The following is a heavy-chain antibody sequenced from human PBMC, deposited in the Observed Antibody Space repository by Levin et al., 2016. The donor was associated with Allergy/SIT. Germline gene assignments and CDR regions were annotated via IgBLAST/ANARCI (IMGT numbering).Heavy chain of an antibody. V-gene: IGHV4-59*01. CDR3: ARVGYSSGWYKAFDI. D-gene: IGHD6-19*01. Sequence: SETLSLTCTVSGGSISSYYWSWIRQPPGKGLEWIGYIYYSGSTNYNPSLKSRVTISVDTSKNQFSLKLSSVTAADTAVYYCARVGYSSGWYKAFDIWGQGTMVTVSS. CDR2: IYYSGST. CDR1: GGSISSYY. J-gene: IGHJ3*02.